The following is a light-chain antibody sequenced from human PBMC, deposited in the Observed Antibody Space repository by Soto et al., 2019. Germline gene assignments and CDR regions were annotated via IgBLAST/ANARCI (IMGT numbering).Light chain of an antibody. V-gene: IGKV1-5*03. Sequence: DIQMTQSPSTLSSSVGDRVTLTCRASQSFTKWLAWYHQKPGRAPKLLIYEASSLEVGVPSRCCGSGSGTELILIIISLQPDDSATYFCQHYNSYSMYSFGQGTKVGTK. CDR1: QSFTKW. CDR3: QHYNSYSMYS. CDR2: EAS. J-gene: IGKJ2*03.